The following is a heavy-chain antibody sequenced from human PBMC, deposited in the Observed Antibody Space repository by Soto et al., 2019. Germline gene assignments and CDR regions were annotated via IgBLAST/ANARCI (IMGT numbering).Heavy chain of an antibody. CDR1: GFTFSRNG. CDR2: IWFDGSNK. V-gene: IGHV3-33*01. Sequence: PGGSLRLSCAASGFTFSRNGMHWVRQAPGTGLEWVALIWFDGSNKYYADSVKGRFTISRDNFKNTLYLQMNSLRVEDTAVYYCARVGYCGGGSCYQVPSEDYFYYGMDVWGQGTTVTVSS. D-gene: IGHD2-15*01. CDR3: ARVGYCGGGSCYQVPSEDYFYYGMDV. J-gene: IGHJ6*02.